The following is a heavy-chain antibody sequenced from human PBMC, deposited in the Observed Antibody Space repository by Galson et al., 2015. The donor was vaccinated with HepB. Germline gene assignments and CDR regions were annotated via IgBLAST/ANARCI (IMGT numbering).Heavy chain of an antibody. D-gene: IGHD3-3*02. CDR3: ARLAYYYYAMDV. V-gene: IGHV3-66*04. Sequence: SLRLSCAASGFTVRNNYMIWVRQAPGKGLEWVSVIYSGGSTYHADSVKRRFTISRDNSKNPLYLQMNSLRAEDTAIYYCARLAYYYYAMDVWGQGTTVTVSS. CDR1: GFTVRNNY. J-gene: IGHJ6*02. CDR2: IYSGGST.